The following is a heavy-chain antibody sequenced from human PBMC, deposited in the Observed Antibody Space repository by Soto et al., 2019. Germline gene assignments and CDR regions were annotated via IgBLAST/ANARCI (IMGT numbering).Heavy chain of an antibody. D-gene: IGHD3-22*01. Sequence: GASLRLSCAASGFTFSSYGLHWVRQAPGKGLEWVAVISYDGSNKYYADSVKGRFTISRDNSKNTLYLQMNSLRAEDTAVYYCAKDVDDSSGYYYVGLYYFDYWGQGT. CDR3: AKDVDDSSGYYYVGLYYFDY. CDR1: GFTFSSYG. V-gene: IGHV3-30*18. CDR2: ISYDGSNK. J-gene: IGHJ4*02.